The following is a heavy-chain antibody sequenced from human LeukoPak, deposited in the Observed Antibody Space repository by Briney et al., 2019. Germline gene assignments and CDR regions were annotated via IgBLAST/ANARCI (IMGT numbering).Heavy chain of an antibody. CDR2: IIPIFGTA. CDR1: GGTFSSYA. D-gene: IGHD3-22*01. CDR3: ARYYYGSSGYYLFDY. Sequence: ASVTVSCTASGGTFSSYAISWVRQAPGQGLEWMGGIIPIFGTANYAQKFQGRVTITADESTSTAYMELSSLRSEDTAVYYCARYYYGSSGYYLFDYWGQGTLVTVSS. V-gene: IGHV1-69*13. J-gene: IGHJ4*02.